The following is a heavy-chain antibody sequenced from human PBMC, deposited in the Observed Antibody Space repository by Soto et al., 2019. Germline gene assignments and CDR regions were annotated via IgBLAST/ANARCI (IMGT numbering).Heavy chain of an antibody. CDR3: ATWGPLRYFDWTDY. V-gene: IGHV3-23*01. Sequence: PGGSLRLSCAASGLTFSSYAMSWVRQAPGKGLEWVSGISGSGGSTYYADSVKGRFTISRDNSKNTLYLQMNSLRAEDTAVYYCATWGPLRYFDWTDYWGQGPLVTVSS. J-gene: IGHJ4*02. CDR1: GLTFSSYA. D-gene: IGHD3-9*01. CDR2: ISGSGGST.